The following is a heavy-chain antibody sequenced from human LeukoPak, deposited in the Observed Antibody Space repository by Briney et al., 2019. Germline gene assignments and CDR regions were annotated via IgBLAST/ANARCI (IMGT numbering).Heavy chain of an antibody. CDR3: ARMYSGTSYYFDF. Sequence: SETLSLTCSVPGVSISDYHWIWIRQPPAKGLEWMGYFSYSGSTRYNPSLKSRVTMSVDTSKNQFSLRLISVAAADTAVYYCARMYSGTSYYFDFWGQGTLVTVSS. D-gene: IGHD1-26*01. V-gene: IGHV4-59*01. CDR1: GVSISDYH. J-gene: IGHJ4*02. CDR2: FSYSGST.